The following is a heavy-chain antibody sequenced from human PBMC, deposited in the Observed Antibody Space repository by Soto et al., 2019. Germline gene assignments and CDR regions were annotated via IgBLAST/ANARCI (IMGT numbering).Heavy chain of an antibody. D-gene: IGHD6-19*01. CDR3: ATVQGYSSGWGEYYYYGMDV. V-gene: IGHV4-4*02. Sequence: SETLSLTCAVSGGSIISSNWWSFVRQPPGKGLEWIGEIYHSGSTNYNPSLKSRVTISVDKSKNQFSLKLSSVTAADTAVYYCATVQGYSSGWGEYYYYGMDVWGQGTTVTVSS. CDR2: IYHSGST. J-gene: IGHJ6*02. CDR1: GGSIISSNW.